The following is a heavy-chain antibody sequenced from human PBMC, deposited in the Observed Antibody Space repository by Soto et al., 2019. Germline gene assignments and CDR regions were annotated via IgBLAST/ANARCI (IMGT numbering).Heavy chain of an antibody. J-gene: IGHJ6*01. CDR1: GGSFRGYY. CDR3: ARDLKYSYGYPYYFYDMDV. Sequence: SAPLSINSDAYGGSFRGYYWSWIRQPPGKGLEWIGEINHSGSTNYNPSLKSRVTISVDTSKNQFSLKLSSVTAADTAVYYCARDLKYSYGYPYYFYDMDVWGQETT. CDR2: INHSGST. D-gene: IGHD5-18*01. V-gene: IGHV4-34*01.